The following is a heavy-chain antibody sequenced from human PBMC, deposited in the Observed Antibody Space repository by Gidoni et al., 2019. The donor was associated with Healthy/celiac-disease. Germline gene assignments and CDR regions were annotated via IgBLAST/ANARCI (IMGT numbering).Heavy chain of an antibody. CDR3: ARLGSSWFLDY. Sequence: QVQLVQSGAEVKKPGASVKVYCKASGYTFTSYYMHWVRQAPGQGLEWMGIINPSGGSTSYAQKFQGRVTMTRDTSTSTVYMELSSLRSEDTAVYYCARLGSSWFLDYWGQGTLVTVSS. J-gene: IGHJ4*02. CDR1: GYTFTSYY. D-gene: IGHD6-13*01. V-gene: IGHV1-46*03. CDR2: INPSGGST.